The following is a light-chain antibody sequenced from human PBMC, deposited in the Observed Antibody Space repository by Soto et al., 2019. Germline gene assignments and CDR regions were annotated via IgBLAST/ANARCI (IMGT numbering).Light chain of an antibody. CDR3: QQCRNWPLT. CDR1: QNVYKN. Sequence: EIVMTQSPATLSASPGDGATLSCKAGQNVYKNLAWYQQKPGQPPRLLIYDASTWATGISARFSGSGYGTEFTLSISSLQSEDFAIYFCQQCRNWPLTFGGGTKVEIK. V-gene: IGKV3-15*01. J-gene: IGKJ4*01. CDR2: DAS.